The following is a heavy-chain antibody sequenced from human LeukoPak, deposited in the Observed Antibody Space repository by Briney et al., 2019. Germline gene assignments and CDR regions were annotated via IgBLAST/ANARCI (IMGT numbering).Heavy chain of an antibody. CDR3: ARGNSYYDSSGAFDY. D-gene: IGHD3-22*01. Sequence: SETLSLTCTVSGVSVSSGSYYWSWIRQPPGKGLEWIGYIYYSGSTNYNPSLKNRVSMSVDTSKNQFSLKLNSVTAADTAVYYCARGNSYYDSSGAFDYWGQGTLVTVSS. CDR1: GVSVSSGSYY. V-gene: IGHV4-61*01. CDR2: IYYSGST. J-gene: IGHJ4*02.